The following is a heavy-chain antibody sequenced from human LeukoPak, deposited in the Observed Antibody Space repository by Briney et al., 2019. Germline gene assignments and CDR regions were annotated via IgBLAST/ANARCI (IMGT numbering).Heavy chain of an antibody. V-gene: IGHV1-69*06. CDR2: ILPIFDTA. J-gene: IGHJ4*02. CDR3: ARPYGSGGYYFDY. CDR1: GGTFSSYG. D-gene: IGHD3-10*01. Sequence: SVKVSCKAPGGTFSSYGISWVRQAPGQGLEWMGGILPIFDTANYAQKFQGRLTITADKSTSTAYMELSSLRSGDTAVYYCARPYGSGGYYFDYWGQGTLVTVSS.